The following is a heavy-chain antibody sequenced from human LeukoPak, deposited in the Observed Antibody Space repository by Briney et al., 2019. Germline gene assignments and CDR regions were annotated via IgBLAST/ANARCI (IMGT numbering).Heavy chain of an antibody. J-gene: IGHJ4*02. Sequence: ASVKVSCKASGGTLSSYAISWVRQAPGQGLEWMGGIIPIFGTANYAQKFQGRVTMTEDTSTDTAYMELSSLRSEDTAVYYCATTGIAVAGGFDYWGQGTLVTVSS. CDR3: ATTGIAVAGGFDY. CDR1: GGTLSSYA. D-gene: IGHD6-19*01. CDR2: IIPIFGTA. V-gene: IGHV1-69*06.